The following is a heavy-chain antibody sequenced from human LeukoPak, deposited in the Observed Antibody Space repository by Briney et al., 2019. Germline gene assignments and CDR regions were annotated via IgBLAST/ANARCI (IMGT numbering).Heavy chain of an antibody. CDR1: GYTFTSYY. J-gene: IGHJ4*02. Sequence: GASVKVSCKAFGYTFTSYYMHWVRQAPGQGLEWMGWINPNSGGTNYAQKFQGWVTMTRDTSISTAYMELSRLRSDDTAVYYCARGGEGNYYDSSGYLGDWGQGTLVTVSS. V-gene: IGHV1-2*04. CDR2: INPNSGGT. CDR3: ARGGEGNYYDSSGYLGD. D-gene: IGHD3-22*01.